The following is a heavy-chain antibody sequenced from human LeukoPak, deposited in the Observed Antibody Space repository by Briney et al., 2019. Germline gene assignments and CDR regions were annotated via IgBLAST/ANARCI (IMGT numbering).Heavy chain of an antibody. V-gene: IGHV4-39*07. D-gene: IGHD6-13*01. CDR2: IYYSGST. CDR1: GGSISSSSYY. Sequence: SETLSLTCTVSGGSISSSSYYWGWIRQPPGKGLEWIGSIYYSGSTYYNPSLKSRVTISLDTSKNQFSLKLSSATAADSAIYYCTGSKWYRAPFDYWGQGTLVTVSS. CDR3: TGSKWYRAPFDY. J-gene: IGHJ4*02.